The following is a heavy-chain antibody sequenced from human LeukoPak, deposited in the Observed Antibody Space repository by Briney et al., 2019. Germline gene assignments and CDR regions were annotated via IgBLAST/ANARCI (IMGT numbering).Heavy chain of an antibody. J-gene: IGHJ4*02. Sequence: GGSLRLSCAASGFTFSSYGIHWVRQAPGKGLEWVALVSYDGTTKYYADSVRGRFIISRDNSKNTLYLQMNSLRAEDTAVFYCARAPEGDYYDSSGYFDYWGQGTLVTVSS. V-gene: IGHV3-30*03. CDR2: VSYDGTTK. D-gene: IGHD3-22*01. CDR3: ARAPEGDYYDSSGYFDY. CDR1: GFTFSSYG.